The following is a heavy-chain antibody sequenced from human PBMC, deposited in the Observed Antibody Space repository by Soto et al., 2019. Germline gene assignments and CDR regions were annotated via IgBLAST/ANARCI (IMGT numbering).Heavy chain of an antibody. Sequence: EVQLVESGGGLVQPGWSLKLSCAASGFTFSGSTMHWVRQTSEKGLEWVGRIRDKTNNYATTYAASMKGRFTISRDDSKSTAFLQMNSLKTEVTALYYCTREGAAHDYWGQGTLVTVSS. D-gene: IGHD1-26*01. V-gene: IGHV3-73*02. CDR3: TREGAAHDY. CDR1: GFTFSGST. J-gene: IGHJ4*02. CDR2: IRDKTNNYAT.